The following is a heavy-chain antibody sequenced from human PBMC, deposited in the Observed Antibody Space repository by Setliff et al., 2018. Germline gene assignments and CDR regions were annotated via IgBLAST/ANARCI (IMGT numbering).Heavy chain of an antibody. CDR2: IIPIFDTA. CDR1: GGTFSSYA. J-gene: IGHJ6*02. V-gene: IGHV1-69*13. CDR3: ARASVASKLGFYYYVMDV. D-gene: IGHD2-15*01. Sequence: GASVKVSCKASGGTFSSYAISWVRQAPGQGLEWMGGIIPIFDTANYAQEFQGRVTITADESTSTAYMGLSSLRSEDTAVYYCARASVASKLGFYYYVMDVWGQGTTVTVS.